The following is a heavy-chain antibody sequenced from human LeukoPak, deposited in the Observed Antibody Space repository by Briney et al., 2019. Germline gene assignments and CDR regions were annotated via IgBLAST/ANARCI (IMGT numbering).Heavy chain of an antibody. CDR1: GFIFNNSG. CDR2: IWYDGSNK. J-gene: IGHJ5*02. V-gene: IGHV3-33*08. CDR3: ARDSIIQRGNWLDP. Sequence: GGSLRLSCAASGFIFNNSGMGWVRQAPGRGLEWMAMIWYDGSNKNYADPVKGRFTISRDNSRNTLDLQMNSLRVEDTAVYYCARDSIIQRGNWLDPWGQGTLVTVSS. D-gene: IGHD2/OR15-2a*01.